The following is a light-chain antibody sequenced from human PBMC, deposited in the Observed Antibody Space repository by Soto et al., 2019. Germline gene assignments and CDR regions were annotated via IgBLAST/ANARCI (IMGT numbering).Light chain of an antibody. J-gene: IGLJ1*01. CDR2: EVS. CDR3: SSYSRSTAYV. CDR1: SSDVGGYKY. Sequence: QSALTQPASVSGSPGQSITISCTGTSSDVGGYKYVSWHQLHPGKAPKLIIYEVSNRPSGVSNRFSGSKSSNTASLTISGLQVEDEADYYCSSYSRSTAYVFGTGTKVTVL. V-gene: IGLV2-14*01.